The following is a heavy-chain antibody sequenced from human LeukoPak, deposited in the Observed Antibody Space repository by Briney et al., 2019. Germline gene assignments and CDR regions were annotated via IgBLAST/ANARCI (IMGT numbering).Heavy chain of an antibody. CDR2: IYYSGST. CDR1: GGSISSHY. CDR3: ARYSSKPAWFDP. D-gene: IGHD6-13*01. V-gene: IGHV4-59*11. Sequence: SETLSLTCTVSGGSISSHYWSWIRQPPGKGLEWIGYIYYSGSTNYNPSLKSRVTISVDTSKNQFSLKLSSVTAADTAVYYCARYSSKPAWFDPWGQGTLVTVSS. J-gene: IGHJ5*02.